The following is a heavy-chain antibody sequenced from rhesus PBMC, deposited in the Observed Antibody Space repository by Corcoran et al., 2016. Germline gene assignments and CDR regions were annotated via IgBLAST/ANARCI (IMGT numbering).Heavy chain of an antibody. CDR2: MAPGNGNT. CDR3: ARDSEYTFFDY. J-gene: IGHJ4*01. Sequence: QVQLVQSGAEVKKPGASVKLSCKTSGYTFTGYSINWVRQAPGKGLEWMGWMAPGNGNTGYAQKFQGRLALTRNASTTTVYMELGSLRAEDTAMYYCARDSEYTFFDYWGQGVLVTVSS. D-gene: IGHD6-25*01. CDR1: GYTFTGYS. V-gene: IGHV1-200*01.